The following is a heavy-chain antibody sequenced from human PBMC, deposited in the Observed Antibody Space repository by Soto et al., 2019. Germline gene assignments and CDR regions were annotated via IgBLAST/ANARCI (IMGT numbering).Heavy chain of an antibody. CDR2: ISGSGGST. Sequence: EVQLLESGGGLVQPGGSLRLSCTASGFTFSSYAMSWVRQAPGKGLEWVSAISGSGGSTYYADSVKGRFSISRDSSKNTLYLQINSMRDEDTAIYYCAKYHGYCSGGSCYRGGAFDIWGQGTMVTVSS. CDR3: AKYHGYCSGGSCYRGGAFDI. V-gene: IGHV3-23*01. J-gene: IGHJ3*02. CDR1: GFTFSSYA. D-gene: IGHD2-15*01.